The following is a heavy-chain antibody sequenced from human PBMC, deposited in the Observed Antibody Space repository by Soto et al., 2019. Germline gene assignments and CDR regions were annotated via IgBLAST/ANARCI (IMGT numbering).Heavy chain of an antibody. CDR1: GGSISSSSYY. D-gene: IGHD6-13*01. J-gene: IGHJ4*02. V-gene: IGHV4-39*01. Sequence: SETLSLTCTVSGGSISSSSYYWGWIRQPPGKGLEWIGSIYYSGSTYYNPSLKSRVTISVDTSKNQFSLKLSSVTAADTAVYYCARRVAAAGTESYYFDYWGQGTLVTVSS. CDR2: IYYSGST. CDR3: ARRVAAAGTESYYFDY.